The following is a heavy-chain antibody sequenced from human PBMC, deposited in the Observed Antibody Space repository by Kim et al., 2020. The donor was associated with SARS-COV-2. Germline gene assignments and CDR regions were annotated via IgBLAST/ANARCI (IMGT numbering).Heavy chain of an antibody. CDR1: GYTFAAYG. CDR2: IGAYNGMS. J-gene: IGHJ6*02. Sequence: ASVKVSCKASGYTFAAYGISWVRQARGQGLEWMGGIGAYNGMSDYGQTFHDRITMTTDISSSTAYLEVRSLRSDDTAIYYCARGGRGDHFYNGMDVWGQGTAVIFSS. CDR3: ARGGRGDHFYNGMDV. V-gene: IGHV1-18*01. D-gene: IGHD2-21*02.